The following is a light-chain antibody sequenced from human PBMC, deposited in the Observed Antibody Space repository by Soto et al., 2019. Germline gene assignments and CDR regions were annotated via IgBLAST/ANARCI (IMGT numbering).Light chain of an antibody. V-gene: IGKV3-20*01. CDR1: QSVSSSY. J-gene: IGKJ1*01. Sequence: EIVLTQSPGTLSLSPGERATLSCRASQSVSSSYLAWYQQKPGQAPRLLIYGASSRATGIPDRFSGSGSGTDFTHTISRLEPEDYAVYYCQQYCSSPPWTFGQGIKVEIK. CDR2: GAS. CDR3: QQYCSSPPWT.